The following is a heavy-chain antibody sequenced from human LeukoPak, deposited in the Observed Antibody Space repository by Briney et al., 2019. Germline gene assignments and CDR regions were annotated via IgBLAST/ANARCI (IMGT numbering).Heavy chain of an antibody. CDR1: GGSISSSSYY. V-gene: IGHV4-39*01. CDR3: TRHGIAAAGTVWFDP. Sequence: PSETLSLTCTVSGGSISSSSYYWGWIRQPPGKGLEWIGSIYYSGSTYYNPSLKSRVTISVDTSKNQFSLKLSSVTAADTTVYYSTRHGIAAAGTVWFDPWGQGTLVTVSS. J-gene: IGHJ5*02. CDR2: IYYSGST. D-gene: IGHD6-13*01.